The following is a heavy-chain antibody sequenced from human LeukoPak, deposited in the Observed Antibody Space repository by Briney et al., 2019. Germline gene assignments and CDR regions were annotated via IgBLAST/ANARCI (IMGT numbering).Heavy chain of an antibody. CDR1: GLSFSSYA. V-gene: IGHV3-30-3*01. Sequence: PGSSLRLSCAASGLSFSSYAMHWVRQAPGKGLEWVAVISYDGTEKYYGDSVKGRFTISRDNSKNTLYLQMNSLRAEDTAIYYCAKDRTVGASYWYFDLWGRGTLVTVSS. CDR3: AKDRTVGASYWYFDL. CDR2: ISYDGTEK. D-gene: IGHD1-26*01. J-gene: IGHJ2*01.